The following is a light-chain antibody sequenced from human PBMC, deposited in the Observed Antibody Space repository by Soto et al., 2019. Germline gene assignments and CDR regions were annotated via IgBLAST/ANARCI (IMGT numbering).Light chain of an antibody. J-gene: IGKJ1*01. V-gene: IGKV1-39*01. CDR1: QSISRY. CDR3: HQYDTWPRT. Sequence: DIQMTQSPSSLSASVGDRVTVTCRAGQSISRYLNWYQQRPGKAPKLLIYSASTLQTGVPSRFSGSGSGTDFTLTISSLQPEDFAVYYCHQYDTWPRTFGQGTKVEIK. CDR2: SAS.